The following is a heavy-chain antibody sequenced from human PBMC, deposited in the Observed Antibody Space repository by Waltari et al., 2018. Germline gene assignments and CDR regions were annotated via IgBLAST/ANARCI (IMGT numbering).Heavy chain of an antibody. CDR2: INHSGST. CDR3: ARWRSVQQLVLGYYYYYYMDV. V-gene: IGHV4-34*01. Sequence: QVQLQQWGAGLLKPSEPLSLTCAVYGGSFSGYYWRWIRQPPGQGLEWIGEINHSGSTNYNPSLKSRVTISVDTSKNQFSLKLSSVTAADTAVYYCARWRSVQQLVLGYYYYYYMDVWGKGTTVTVSS. D-gene: IGHD6-13*01. J-gene: IGHJ6*03. CDR1: GGSFSGYY.